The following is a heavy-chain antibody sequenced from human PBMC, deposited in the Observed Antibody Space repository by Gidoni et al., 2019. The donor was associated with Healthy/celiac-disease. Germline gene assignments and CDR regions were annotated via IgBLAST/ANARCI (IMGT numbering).Heavy chain of an antibody. CDR1: VFSLSNARMR. CDR3: ARIRVIAAATGDGMDV. CDR2: MFSNDEK. D-gene: IGHD6-13*01. Sequence: QVTLKESGPVLVKPTETLTLNCTVSVFSLSNARMRVSWIRQPPGKALAWLAHMFSNDEKSYSTSLKSRLTISKDTSTSQVVLTMTNMDPVDTAPYYCARIRVIAAATGDGMDVWGQGTTVTVSS. J-gene: IGHJ6*02. V-gene: IGHV2-26*01.